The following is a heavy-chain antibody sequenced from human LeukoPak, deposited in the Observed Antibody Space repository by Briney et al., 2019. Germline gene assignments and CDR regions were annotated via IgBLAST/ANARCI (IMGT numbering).Heavy chain of an antibody. D-gene: IGHD7-27*01. V-gene: IGHV3-9*01. CDR1: GFSFHDYA. CDR2: TSWNSGSI. CDR3: AKGATGEGKNAFDI. Sequence: PGGSLRLSCVASGFSFHDYAMHWVRQAPGKGLEWVSGTSWNSGSIGYADSVKGRFTISRDNAKNSLYLQMNSLRAEDTALYYCAKGATGEGKNAFDIWGQGTMVTVSS. J-gene: IGHJ3*02.